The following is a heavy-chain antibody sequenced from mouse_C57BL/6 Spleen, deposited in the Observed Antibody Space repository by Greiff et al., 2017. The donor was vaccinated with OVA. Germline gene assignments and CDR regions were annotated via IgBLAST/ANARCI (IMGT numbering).Heavy chain of an antibody. CDR2: ISSGGDYI. D-gene: IGHD3-2*02. CDR3: TRDRAAQATSAWFAY. Sequence: EVQLQESGEGLVKPGGSLKLSCAASGFTFSSYAMSWVRQTPEKRLEWVAYISSGGDYIYYADTVKGRFTISRDNARNTLYLQMSSLKSEDTAMYYCTRDRAAQATSAWFAYWGQGTLVTVSA. V-gene: IGHV5-9-1*02. CDR1: GFTFSSYA. J-gene: IGHJ3*01.